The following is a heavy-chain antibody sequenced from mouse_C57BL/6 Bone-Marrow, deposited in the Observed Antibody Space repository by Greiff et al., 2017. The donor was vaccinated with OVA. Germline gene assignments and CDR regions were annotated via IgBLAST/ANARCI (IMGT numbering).Heavy chain of an antibody. CDR2: ISSGSSTI. CDR3: ARGGTAQALDY. V-gene: IGHV5-17*01. CDR1: GFTFSDYG. D-gene: IGHD3-2*02. J-gene: IGHJ2*01. Sequence: EVKVVESGGGLVKPGGSLKLSCAASGFTFSDYGMHWVRQAPEKGLEWVAYISSGSSTIYYADTVKGRFTISRDNAKNTLFLQMTSLRSEDTAMYYCARGGTAQALDYWGQGTTLTVSS.